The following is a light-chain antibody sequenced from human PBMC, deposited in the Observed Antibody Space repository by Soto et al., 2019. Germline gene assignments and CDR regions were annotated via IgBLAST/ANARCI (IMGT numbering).Light chain of an antibody. Sequence: ETVMTQPPATLSVSPGERATLSCRASQSISSNLAWYQEKPGQAPRLLIYGASTRATGIPARFSGSGSGTEFTLTISSLQSEDFAVYYCQQYNNWYTFGQGTKLEIK. CDR3: QQYNNWYT. CDR2: GAS. CDR1: QSISSN. J-gene: IGKJ2*01. V-gene: IGKV3-15*01.